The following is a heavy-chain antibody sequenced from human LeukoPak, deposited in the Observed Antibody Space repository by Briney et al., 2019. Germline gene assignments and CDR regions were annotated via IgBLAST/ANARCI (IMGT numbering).Heavy chain of an antibody. J-gene: IGHJ4*02. CDR1: GFTFSSYA. CDR2: ISGSGGST. D-gene: IGHD5-12*01. Sequence: GGSLRLSCAASGFTFSSYAMHCVRQAPGKGLEWVSAISGSGGSTYYADSVKGRFTISRDNSKNTLYLQMNSLRAEDTAVYYCAKDEWLLRPYYFDYWGQGTLVTVSS. CDR3: AKDEWLLRPYYFDY. V-gene: IGHV3-23*01.